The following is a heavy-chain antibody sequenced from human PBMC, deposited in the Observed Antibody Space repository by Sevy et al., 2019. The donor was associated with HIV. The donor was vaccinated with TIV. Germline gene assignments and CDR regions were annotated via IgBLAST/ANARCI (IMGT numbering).Heavy chain of an antibody. J-gene: IGHJ6*02. V-gene: IGHV1-2*02. CDR2: INPKSGAT. CDR1: GYTFSDSGYY. CDR3: ARESYDFWTGPVDYDYGMDV. D-gene: IGHD3-3*01. Sequence: ASVKVSCKASGYTFSDSGYYVHWVRQAPGQGLEWMGWINPKSGATNYAQKFQGRVTMTRDTSVSTANMELSRLTSDDSAVYYCARESYDFWTGPVDYDYGMDVWGQGTTVTVSS.